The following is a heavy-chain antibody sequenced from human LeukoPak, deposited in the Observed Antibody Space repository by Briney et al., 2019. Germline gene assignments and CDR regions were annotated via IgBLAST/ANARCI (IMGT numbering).Heavy chain of an antibody. J-gene: IGHJ4*02. CDR3: AKGTAKVPAAIYIDY. CDR1: GFTFSSYA. V-gene: IGHV3-23*01. CDR2: ISGSGGST. Sequence: GGSLRLSCAASGFTFSSYAMSWVRQAPGKGLEWVSAISGSGGSTYYADSVKGRFTISRDNSKNTLYLQMNSLRAEDTAVYYCAKGTAKVPAAIYIDYWGQGTLVTVSS. D-gene: IGHD2-2*01.